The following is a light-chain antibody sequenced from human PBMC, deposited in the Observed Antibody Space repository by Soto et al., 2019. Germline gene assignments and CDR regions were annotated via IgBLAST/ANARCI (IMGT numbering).Light chain of an antibody. Sequence: IQINQSPSSLSASVGDRVTITCRARQSISSWLAWYQQKPGKAPKLLIYAASSLQSGVPSRFSGSGSGTDFTLTISSLQPEDFATYYCQQSYSTPITFGQGTRLEIK. J-gene: IGKJ5*01. CDR2: AAS. V-gene: IGKV1-39*01. CDR3: QQSYSTPIT. CDR1: QSISSW.